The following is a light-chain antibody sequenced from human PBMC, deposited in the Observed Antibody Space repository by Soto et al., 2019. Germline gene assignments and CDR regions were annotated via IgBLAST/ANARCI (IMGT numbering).Light chain of an antibody. J-gene: IGKJ3*01. Sequence: EIVLTQSPGTLPLSPGERATLSCRASQSIRSSFLAWYQQKPGQAPRLLIYGASSRATGIPDRFSGSGSGTEFTRTISSLEPEDFAVYYCQQYGSSPPFTFGPGTKVGIK. CDR2: GAS. V-gene: IGKV3-20*01. CDR3: QQYGSSPPFT. CDR1: QSIRSSF.